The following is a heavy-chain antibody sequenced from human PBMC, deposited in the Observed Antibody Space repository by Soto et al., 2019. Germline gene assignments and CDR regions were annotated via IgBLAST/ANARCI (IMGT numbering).Heavy chain of an antibody. V-gene: IGHV5-51*01. Sequence: GESLKISCRTSGYKFTCYWIAWVRQMPGKGLEWMGIIFPSDSDTRYNPSFQGQVTISADRSTSTVFLPWASLKASDTAVYFCARKDKSGYFNWFAPWGQGTLVTVSS. CDR3: ARKDKSGYFNWFAP. CDR1: GYKFTCYW. J-gene: IGHJ5*02. CDR2: IFPSDSDT. D-gene: IGHD3-22*01.